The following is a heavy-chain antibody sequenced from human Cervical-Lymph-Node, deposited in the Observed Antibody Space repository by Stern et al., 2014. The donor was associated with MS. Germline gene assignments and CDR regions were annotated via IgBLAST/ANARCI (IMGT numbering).Heavy chain of an antibody. V-gene: IGHV4-59*01. CDR2: IYYSGST. CDR1: GGSLSSYY. Sequence: QVQLQESGPGLVKPSETLSLPCTVSGGSLSSYYLSWIRQPPGKGLELIGYIYYSGSTTYNPSLKSRVTISVDTSKNQFSLKLSSVTAADTAVYYCARVRPGYYDSSGYCDYWGQGTLGTVSS. D-gene: IGHD3-22*01. CDR3: ARVRPGYYDSSGYCDY. J-gene: IGHJ4*02.